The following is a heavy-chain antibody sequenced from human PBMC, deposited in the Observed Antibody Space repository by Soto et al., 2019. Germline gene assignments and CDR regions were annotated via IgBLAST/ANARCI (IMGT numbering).Heavy chain of an antibody. J-gene: IGHJ1*01. CDR1: GGYISGYY. D-gene: IGHD6-13*01. CDR2: IYYSGST. Sequence: DTLALTYPLAGGYISGYYWILLRQPPGKGLEWIGYIYYSGSTNYNPSLKSRVTISVDTSKNQFSLKLSSVTAADTAVYYCARDLGGAADLWGQGNLVTFS. V-gene: IGHV4-59*01. CDR3: ARDLGGAADL.